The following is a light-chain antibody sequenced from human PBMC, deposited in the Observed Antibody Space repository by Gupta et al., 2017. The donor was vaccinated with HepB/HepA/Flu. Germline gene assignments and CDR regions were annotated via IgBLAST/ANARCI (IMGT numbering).Light chain of an antibody. CDR2: EVS. CDR1: NSDIETYNR. V-gene: IGLV2-18*02. Sequence: QSALTQPPSVSGSPGQSVTISCTGTNSDIETYNRVSWYQQPPGTAPKLIIYEVSNRPSGVPDRFSGSESGNTASLTISGLQTEDEADYYCSSSMSDSLLVCGGGTMLTV. CDR3: SSSMSDSLLV. J-gene: IGLJ3*02.